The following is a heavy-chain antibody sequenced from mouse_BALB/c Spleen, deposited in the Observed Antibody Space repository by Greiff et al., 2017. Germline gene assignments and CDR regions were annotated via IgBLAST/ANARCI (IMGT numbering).Heavy chain of an antibody. D-gene: IGHD2-1*01. CDR3: VRQLYGKEFAY. Sequence: EVKLQESGGGLVQPKGSLKLSCAASGFTFNTYAMNWVRQAPGKGLEWVARIRSKSNNYATYYADSVKDRFTISRDDSQSMLYLQMNNLKTEDTARYYCVRQLYGKEFAYWGQGTLVTVSA. V-gene: IGHV10-1*02. CDR1: GFTFNTYA. CDR2: IRSKSNNYAT. J-gene: IGHJ3*01.